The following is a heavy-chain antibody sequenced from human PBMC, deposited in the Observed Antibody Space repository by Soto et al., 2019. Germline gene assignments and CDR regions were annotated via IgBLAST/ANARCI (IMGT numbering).Heavy chain of an antibody. V-gene: IGHV6-1*01. CDR1: GDSVSSNSVA. CDR3: ARHTVVVTRRIDGFDI. D-gene: IGHD2-21*02. J-gene: IGHJ3*02. Sequence: PSQTLSLTCAISGDSVSSNSVAWNWIRQSPSRGLEWLGRTYYRSKWCNDYAVSVKSRITVNPDTSKNQFSLQLNSVTPEDTAVYYCARHTVVVTRRIDGFDIWGQGTMVTVSS. CDR2: TYYRSKWCN.